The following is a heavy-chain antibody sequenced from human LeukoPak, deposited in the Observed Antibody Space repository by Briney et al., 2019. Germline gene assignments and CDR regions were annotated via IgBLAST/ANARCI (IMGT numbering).Heavy chain of an antibody. J-gene: IGHJ6*03. CDR1: GYTFTGYY. V-gene: IGHV1-2*02. CDR3: ARGAPLGYCSSTSCGHYYYMDV. Sequence: ASVKVSCKASGYTFTGYYMHWVRQAPGQGLEWMGWINPNSGGTNYAQEFQGRVTMTRDTSISTAYMELSRLRSDDTAVYYCARGAPLGYCSSTSCGHYYYMDVWGKGTTVTVSS. CDR2: INPNSGGT. D-gene: IGHD2-2*01.